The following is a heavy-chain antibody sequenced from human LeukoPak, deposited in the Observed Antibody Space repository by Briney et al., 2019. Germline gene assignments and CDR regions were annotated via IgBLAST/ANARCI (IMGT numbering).Heavy chain of an antibody. CDR1: GCTFTSYG. CDR2: ISAYNGNT. Sequence: ASVKVSCKASGCTFTSYGISWVRQAPGQGLEWMGWISAYNGNTNYAQKLQGRVTMTTDTSTSTAYMDLRSLRSDDTAVYYCAREYSCGGDCYGFDYWGQGTLVTVSS. D-gene: IGHD2-21*02. V-gene: IGHV1-18*01. CDR3: AREYSCGGDCYGFDY. J-gene: IGHJ4*02.